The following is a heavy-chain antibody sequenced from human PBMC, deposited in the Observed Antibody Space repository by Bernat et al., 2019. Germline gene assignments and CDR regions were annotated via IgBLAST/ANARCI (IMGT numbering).Heavy chain of an antibody. D-gene: IGHD2-8*01. CDR2: IKSKADGGTT. V-gene: IGHV3-15*01. Sequence: EVQLLESGGGLVKPGGSLRHSCAATGFTFIDAWMNWVRQAPGKGREFIGRIKSKADGGTTDYADPVKGRFTISRDDSQNMVYLQMNDLKTDDTALYYYTTKRAPRECNGEYCYDSWGQGALVTVSS. CDR1: GFTFIDAW. J-gene: IGHJ4*02. CDR3: TTKRAPRECNGEYCYDS.